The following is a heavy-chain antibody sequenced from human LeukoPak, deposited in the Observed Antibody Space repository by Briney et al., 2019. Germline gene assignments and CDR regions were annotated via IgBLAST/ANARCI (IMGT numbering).Heavy chain of an antibody. CDR2: IIPIFGTA. D-gene: IGHD3-10*01. CDR1: GGTFSSYA. CDR3: ASLAPGGYYGSGSSI. Sequence: SVKVSCKASGGTFSSYAISWVRQAPGQGLEWMGGIIPIFGTANYAQKFQGRVTITADESTSTAYMELSSLRSEDTAVYYCASLAPGGYYGSGSSIWGQGTLVTVSS. J-gene: IGHJ4*02. V-gene: IGHV1-69*13.